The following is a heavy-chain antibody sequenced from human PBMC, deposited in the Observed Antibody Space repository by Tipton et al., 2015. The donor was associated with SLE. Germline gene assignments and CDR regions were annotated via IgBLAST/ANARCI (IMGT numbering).Heavy chain of an antibody. J-gene: IGHJ4*02. Sequence: SLRLSCATSGFTFSNYPMNWVRQAPGKGLEWVSYINAISSAIHYSDSVKGRFTISRDNVKNSLYLQMNSLRAEDTGVYYCARDYGDPANWGQGTLVTVSS. CDR3: ARDYGDPAN. V-gene: IGHV3-48*01. CDR1: GFTFSNYP. D-gene: IGHD4-17*01. CDR2: INAISSAI.